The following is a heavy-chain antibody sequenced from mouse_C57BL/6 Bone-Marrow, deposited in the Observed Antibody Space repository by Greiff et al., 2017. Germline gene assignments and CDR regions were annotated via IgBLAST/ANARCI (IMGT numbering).Heavy chain of an antibody. J-gene: IGHJ3*01. CDR2: IDPSDSYT. D-gene: IGHD2-1*01. V-gene: IGHV1-50*01. Sequence: QVQLQQPGAELVKPGASVKLSCKASGYTFTSYWMPWVKQRPGQGLEWIGEIDPSDSYTNYNQKFKGKATLTVDTSSSTAYMQLSSLTPEDSAVYYCARSRGNPSCFAYWGQGTLVTVSA. CDR1: GYTFTSYW. CDR3: ARSRGNPSCFAY.